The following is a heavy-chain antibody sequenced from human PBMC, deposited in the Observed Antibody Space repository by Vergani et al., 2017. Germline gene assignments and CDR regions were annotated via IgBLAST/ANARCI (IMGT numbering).Heavy chain of an antibody. V-gene: IGHV4-38-2*01. Sequence: QVRLEESGPGLVKPSETLSLTCSVSGYSIGSGFYWAWIRQSPGEGLQWLTSIHNRGKTYHNPSLKSRVSVSLDTSKNQFFLKLNSVTAADTAVYYCARLSWLRFRTGNYFEYWGQGNLVTVSS. D-gene: IGHD5-12*01. CDR3: ARLSWLRFRTGNYFEY. J-gene: IGHJ4*02. CDR2: IHNRGKT. CDR1: GYSIGSGFY.